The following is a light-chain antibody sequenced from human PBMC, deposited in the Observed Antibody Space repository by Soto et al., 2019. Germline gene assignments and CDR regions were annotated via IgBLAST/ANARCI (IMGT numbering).Light chain of an antibody. CDR1: QSVASSH. CDR2: DAS. J-gene: IGKJ3*01. CDR3: QQYGSAPFT. Sequence: EIVLTQSPGTLYLTQGERATVSCRASQSVASSHLAWYRQKPGQTPRLLIYDASSRATGIPDRISGSGSGTDFTLTISRLEPEDFAVYYCQQYGSAPFTFGPGTKVDIK. V-gene: IGKV3-20*01.